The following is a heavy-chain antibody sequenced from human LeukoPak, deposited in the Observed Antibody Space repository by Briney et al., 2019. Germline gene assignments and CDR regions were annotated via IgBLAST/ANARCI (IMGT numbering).Heavy chain of an antibody. D-gene: IGHD6-19*01. CDR3: ARWYSSGWGFDY. J-gene: IGHJ4*02. CDR1: GGSISSYY. V-gene: IGHV4-34*01. CDR2: INHSGST. Sequence: ASETLSLTCTVSGGSISSYYWSWIRQPAGKGLEWIGEINHSGSTNYNPSLKSRVTISVDTSKNQFSLKLSSVTATDTAVYYCARWYSSGWGFDYWGQGTLVTVSS.